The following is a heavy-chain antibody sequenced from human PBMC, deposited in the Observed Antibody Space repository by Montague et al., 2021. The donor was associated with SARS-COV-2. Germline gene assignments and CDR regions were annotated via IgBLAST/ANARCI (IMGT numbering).Heavy chain of an antibody. Sequence: SETLSLTCAVYGGSFSDYYWAWIRQPPGKGLEWIGEINYSGHANYNPSLKSRVIMSLDTSRDEFSLKVNSVTAADTAMYYCARLKAPYCSSTSCYSASWFDPWGQGTLVTVSS. D-gene: IGHD2-2*01. CDR1: GGSFSDYY. V-gene: IGHV4-34*01. J-gene: IGHJ5*02. CDR3: ARLKAPYCSSTSCYSASWFDP. CDR2: INYSGHA.